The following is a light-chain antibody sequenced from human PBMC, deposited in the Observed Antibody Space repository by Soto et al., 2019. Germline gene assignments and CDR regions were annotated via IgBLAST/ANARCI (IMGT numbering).Light chain of an antibody. CDR2: GAS. CDR1: QSISSE. Sequence: EILMTQSPSTLSVSPGERVTLSCRPSQSISSELAWYQQRPAQPPRLLIYGASTRASGVPDRFTGSGSGSDFTLTISGLQSEDFAVYYCQQGHNWPLTFGQGTRLEI. J-gene: IGKJ2*01. CDR3: QQGHNWPLT. V-gene: IGKV3-15*01.